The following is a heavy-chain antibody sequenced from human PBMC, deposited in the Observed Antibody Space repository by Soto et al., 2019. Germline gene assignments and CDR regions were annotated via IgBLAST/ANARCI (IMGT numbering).Heavy chain of an antibody. D-gene: IGHD5-12*01. J-gene: IGHJ4*02. CDR3: AKENSGYEK. Sequence: PGGSLRLSCVASAFTFSNYGMSWVRQAPGKGLEWVSAISSGGSTFYAESVKGRFTISRVNSKNTLYLQMNSLRAEDTAVYYCAKENSGYEKWRQGTLVTVSS. V-gene: IGHV3-23*01. CDR1: AFTFSNYG. CDR2: ISSGGST.